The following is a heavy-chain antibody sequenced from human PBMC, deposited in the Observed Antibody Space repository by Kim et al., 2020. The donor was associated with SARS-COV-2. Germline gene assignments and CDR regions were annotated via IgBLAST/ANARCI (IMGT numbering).Heavy chain of an antibody. D-gene: IGHD3-22*01. CDR3: ARNGHYYDSSGYLDY. J-gene: IGHJ4*02. CDR2: IYSGGST. Sequence: GGSLRLSCAASGFTVSSNYMSWVRQAPGKGLEWVSVIYSGGSTYYADSVKGRFTISRHNSKNTLYRQMNSLRAEDTAVYYCARNGHYYDSSGYLDYWGQGTLLTVSS. CDR1: GFTVSSNY. V-gene: IGHV3-53*04.